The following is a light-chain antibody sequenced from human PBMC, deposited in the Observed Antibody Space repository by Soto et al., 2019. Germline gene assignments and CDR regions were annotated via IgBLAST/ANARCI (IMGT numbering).Light chain of an antibody. CDR3: WLYTSTGTIEVV. Sequence: QSALTQPASVSGSPGQSITISGTGTTSDVGGYNYVSWYQQHPGKAPKLMIYDVSNRPSGVSNRFSRSKSGNTASLTISGRQTEDEAEYYCWLYTSTGTIEVVFGGGTKVTVL. J-gene: IGLJ2*01. CDR1: TSDVGGYNY. CDR2: DVS. V-gene: IGLV2-14*01.